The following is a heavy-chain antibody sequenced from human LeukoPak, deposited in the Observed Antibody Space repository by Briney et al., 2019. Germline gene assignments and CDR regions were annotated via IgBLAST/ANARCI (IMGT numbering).Heavy chain of an antibody. CDR2: INPNSGGT. V-gene: IGHV1-2*02. CDR1: GYTFTGYY. Sequence: GASVKVSCKASGYTFTGYYMHWVRQAPGQGLEWMGWINPNSGGTNYAQKFQGRVTMTRDTSISTAYMELSRLRSDDTAVYYCARGLVKLELRTPPVYYFDYWGQGTLVTVSS. J-gene: IGHJ4*02. D-gene: IGHD1-7*01. CDR3: ARGLVKLELRTPPVYYFDY.